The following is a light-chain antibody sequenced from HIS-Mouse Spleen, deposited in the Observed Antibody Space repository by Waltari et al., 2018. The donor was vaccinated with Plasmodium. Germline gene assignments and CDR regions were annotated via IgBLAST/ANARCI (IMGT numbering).Light chain of an antibody. CDR1: QSVSSSY. CDR3: QQYGSSSWT. J-gene: IGKJ1*01. V-gene: IGKV3-20*01. CDR2: GAS. Sequence: DIVLTQSPGTLSLSPGERATLSCRASQSVSSSYLAWYQQKPGQAPRLLIYGASSRATGMPDRFSGSGSGTDFTLTISRLEPEDFAVYYCQQYGSSSWTFGQGTKVEIK.